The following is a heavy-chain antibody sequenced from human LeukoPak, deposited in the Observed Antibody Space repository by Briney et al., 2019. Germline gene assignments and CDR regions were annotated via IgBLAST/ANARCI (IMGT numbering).Heavy chain of an antibody. D-gene: IGHD1-1*01. CDR3: AKTATNWYLDS. Sequence: LGRSLRLSCAASGFTFSAYAMHWVRQAPGKGLEWVAVIWYDGGTIYYADSVQGRFTISRDNSRNTLYLQMNSLRVEDTAVYYCAKTATNWYLDSWGQGTLVTVSS. CDR2: IWYDGGTI. J-gene: IGHJ4*02. V-gene: IGHV3-33*06. CDR1: GFTFSAYA.